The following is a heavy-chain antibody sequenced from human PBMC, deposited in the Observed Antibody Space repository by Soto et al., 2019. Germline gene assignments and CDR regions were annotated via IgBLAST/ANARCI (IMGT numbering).Heavy chain of an antibody. Sequence: SQTLSLTCAISGDSVSSNSAAWNWIRQSPSRGLEWLGRTYYRSKWYNDYAVSVKSRITINPDTSKNQFSLQLNSVTPEDTAVYHCARDLEYNWNDDYAFDIWGQGTMVTVSS. CDR2: TYYRSKWYN. D-gene: IGHD1-1*01. CDR1: GDSVSSNSAA. V-gene: IGHV6-1*01. CDR3: ARDLEYNWNDDYAFDI. J-gene: IGHJ3*02.